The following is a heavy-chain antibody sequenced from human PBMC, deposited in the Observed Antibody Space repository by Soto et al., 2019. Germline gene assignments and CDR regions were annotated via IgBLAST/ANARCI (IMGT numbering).Heavy chain of an antibody. J-gene: IGHJ3*01. CDR1: GFTFTNSA. Sequence: ASVKVSCKXSGFTFTNSAVQWVRQARGQRLEWIGWIIVASGRTNYAREVQERVTISRDTSTSTAYMELSGLRSEDTAVYYCVAELYSGGGCCSFDFWGQGTMVTVSS. CDR2: IIVASGRT. V-gene: IGHV1-58*01. CDR3: VAELYSGGGCCSFDF. D-gene: IGHD2-21*02.